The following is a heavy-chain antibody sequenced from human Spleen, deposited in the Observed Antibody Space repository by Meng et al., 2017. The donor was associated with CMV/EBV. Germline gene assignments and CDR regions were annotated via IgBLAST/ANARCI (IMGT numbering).Heavy chain of an antibody. Sequence: ASVKVSCKASGYTFTGYYMHWVRQASGQGLEWMGWINPNGGGTNYAQNFQGRITVTRDTSITTAYMELSRLRSDDTAVYYCARGYRWDNWFDPWGQGTLVTVSS. D-gene: IGHD4-23*01. CDR1: GYTFTGYY. J-gene: IGHJ5*02. CDR3: ARGYRWDNWFDP. V-gene: IGHV1-2*02. CDR2: INPNGGGT.